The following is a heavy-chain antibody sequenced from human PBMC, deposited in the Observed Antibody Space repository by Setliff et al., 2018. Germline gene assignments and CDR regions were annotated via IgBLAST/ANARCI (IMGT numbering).Heavy chain of an antibody. CDR2: LYHSGTT. CDR3: ARHLSHCTMTTCYNNWFDP. CDR1: GFSVSNNF. D-gene: IGHD2-2*02. Sequence: GSLRLSCAASGFSVSNNFMSWVRQAPGKGLEWIGSLYHSGTTYYNPSLKRRVTISLDTSKNHFSLNLNSVTAADTAVYFCARHLSHCTMTTCYNNWFDPWGQGTLVTVSS. J-gene: IGHJ5*02. V-gene: IGHV4-38-2*01.